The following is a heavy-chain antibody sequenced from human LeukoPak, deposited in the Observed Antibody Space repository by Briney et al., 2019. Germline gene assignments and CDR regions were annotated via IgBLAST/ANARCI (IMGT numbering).Heavy chain of an antibody. CDR2: FDPEDGET. CDR3: AIDWYEQFTF. D-gene: IGHD1-14*01. Sequence: ASVKVSCKVSGYTLTELSMHWVRQAPGKGLEWMGGFDPEDGETIYAEKFQDRVTMTEDTSTNTAFMELTSLRSDDTAFYYCAIDWYEQFTFWGQGTLVTVSS. V-gene: IGHV1-24*01. CDR1: GYTLTELS. J-gene: IGHJ4*02.